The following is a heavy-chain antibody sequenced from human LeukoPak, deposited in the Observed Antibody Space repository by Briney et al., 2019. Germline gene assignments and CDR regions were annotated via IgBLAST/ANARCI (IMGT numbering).Heavy chain of an antibody. V-gene: IGHV4-61*01. CDR2: IDYTGSS. CDR3: ARIIVGATLDY. J-gene: IGHJ4*02. D-gene: IGHD1-26*01. Sequence: PSETLSLTCTVSGGSVSSGSYYWSWIRQPPGKTLEWIGFIDYTGSSNYSPSLKSRVTISLDTSKNQFSLRLSSVTAADTAVYYCARIIVGATLDYWGQGTLVTVSP. CDR1: GGSVSSGSYY.